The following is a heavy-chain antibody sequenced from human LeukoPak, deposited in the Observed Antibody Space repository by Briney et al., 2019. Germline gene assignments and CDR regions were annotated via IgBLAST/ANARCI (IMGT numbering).Heavy chain of an antibody. J-gene: IGHJ4*02. CDR1: GYTFTSYA. V-gene: IGHV1-18*01. D-gene: IGHD6-19*01. CDR2: ISAYNGNT. Sequence: ASVKVSCKASGYTFTSYAMHWVRQAPGQGLEWMGWISAYNGNTNYAQKLQGRVTMTTDTSTSTAYMELRSLRSDDTAVYYCARGSSDTGADYWGQGTLVTVSS. CDR3: ARGSSDTGADY.